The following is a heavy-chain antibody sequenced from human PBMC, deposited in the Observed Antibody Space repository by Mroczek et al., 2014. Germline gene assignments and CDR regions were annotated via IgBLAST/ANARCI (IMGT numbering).Heavy chain of an antibody. D-gene: IGHD3-10*01. CDR1: GFTVSSNY. Sequence: VQLVQSGGGLIQPGGSLRLSCAASGFTVSSNYMSWVRQAPGKGLEWVSVIYSGGSTYYADSVKGRFTISRDNSKNTLYLQMNSLRAEDTAVYYCARVAWFGELLSWGAFDIWGQGTMVTVSS. CDR2: IYSGGST. V-gene: IGHV3-53*01. CDR3: ARVAWFGELLSWGAFDI. J-gene: IGHJ3*02.